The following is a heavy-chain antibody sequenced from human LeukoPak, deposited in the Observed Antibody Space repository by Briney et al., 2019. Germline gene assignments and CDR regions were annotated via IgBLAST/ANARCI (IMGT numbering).Heavy chain of an antibody. Sequence: LVASVKVSCKASGYTFTGYYMHWVRQAPGQGLEWMGWINPNSGGTNYAQKFQGWVTMTRDTSISTAYMELSRLRSDDTAVYYCARYYYDSSGGVNWFDPWGQGTLSPSPQ. D-gene: IGHD3-22*01. CDR2: INPNSGGT. CDR3: ARYYYDSSGGVNWFDP. CDR1: GYTFTGYY. J-gene: IGHJ5*02. V-gene: IGHV1-2*04.